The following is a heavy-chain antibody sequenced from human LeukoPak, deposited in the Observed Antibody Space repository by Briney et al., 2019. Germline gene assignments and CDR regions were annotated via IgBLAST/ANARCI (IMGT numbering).Heavy chain of an antibody. CDR3: ARTRRPPTYSSSFGHFDY. J-gene: IGHJ4*02. D-gene: IGHD6-6*01. CDR1: GGSISSYY. Sequence: SETLSLTCTVSGGSISSYYWSWIRQPAGKGLEWIGRIYTSGSTNYNPSLKSRVTMSADTSKNQFSLKLSSVTAADTAVYYCARTRRPPTYSSSFGHFDYWGQGTLVTVSS. V-gene: IGHV4-4*07. CDR2: IYTSGST.